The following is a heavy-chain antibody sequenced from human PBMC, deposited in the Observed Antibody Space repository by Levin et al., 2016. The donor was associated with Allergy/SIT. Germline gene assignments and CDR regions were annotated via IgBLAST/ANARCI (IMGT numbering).Heavy chain of an antibody. J-gene: IGHJ6*02. CDR3: ARDHVVVQSYYYYGMDV. CDR1: GFTFSSYA. V-gene: IGHV3-23*01. D-gene: IGHD2-21*01. Sequence: GGSLRLSCAASGFTFSSYAMSWVRQAPGKGLEWVSAISGSGGSTYYADSVKGRFTISRDNAKNSLYLQMNSLRAEDTAVYYCARDHVVVQSYYYYGMDVWGQGTTVTVSS. CDR2: ISGSGGST.